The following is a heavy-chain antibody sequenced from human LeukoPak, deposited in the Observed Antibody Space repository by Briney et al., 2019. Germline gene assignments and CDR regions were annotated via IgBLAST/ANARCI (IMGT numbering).Heavy chain of an antibody. J-gene: IGHJ3*02. CDR3: ARDGDYSKHAFDI. Sequence: SETLSLTCAVYGGSFSGYYWSWIRQPPGKGLEWIGEISHSGSTNYNPSLKSRVTISVDTSKNQFSLKLSSVTAADTAVYYCARDGDYSKHAFDIWGQGTMVTVSS. CDR2: ISHSGST. CDR1: GGSFSGYY. V-gene: IGHV4-34*01. D-gene: IGHD4-17*01.